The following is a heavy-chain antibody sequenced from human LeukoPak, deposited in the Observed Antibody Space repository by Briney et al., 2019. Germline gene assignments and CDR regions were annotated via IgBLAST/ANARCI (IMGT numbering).Heavy chain of an antibody. D-gene: IGHD1-1*01. Sequence: SETLCLTCTVSGGSISSSSYYWGWIRQPPGKGLEWIGSIYYSGSTYYNPSLKSRVTISVDTSKNQFSLKLSSATAADTAVYYCARPWNRASLDAFDIWGQGTMVTVSS. J-gene: IGHJ3*02. CDR3: ARPWNRASLDAFDI. CDR2: IYYSGST. CDR1: GGSISSSSYY. V-gene: IGHV4-39*01.